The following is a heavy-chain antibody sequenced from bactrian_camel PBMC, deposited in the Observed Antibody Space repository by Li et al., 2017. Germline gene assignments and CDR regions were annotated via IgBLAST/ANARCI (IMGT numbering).Heavy chain of an antibody. V-gene: IGHV3S40*01. CDR3: AADVYGLGTIYDARDFGF. Sequence: VQLVESGGGSVQAGGSLRLSCAASGYTYSSFCMSWFRQAPGTEREEVAHTWSGGDTPYYADSVKGRFAISQDNARKTVYLQMNSLQPDDTGMYYCAADVYGLGTIYDARDFGFWGRGTQVTVS. CDR1: GYTYSSFC. D-gene: IGHD5*01. CDR2: TWSGGDTP. J-gene: IGHJ6*01.